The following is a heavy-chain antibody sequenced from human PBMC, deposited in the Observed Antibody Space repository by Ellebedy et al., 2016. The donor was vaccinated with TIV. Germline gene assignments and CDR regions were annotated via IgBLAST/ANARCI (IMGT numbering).Heavy chain of an antibody. D-gene: IGHD6-13*01. CDR1: GGSISSGGYY. Sequence: SETLSLTCTVSGGSISSGGYYWSWIRQHPGKGLEWIGYIYYSGSTYYNPSLKSRVAISIDTSKNQFYLKLTSVTAADTAVYYCAREPAAGTTPFDHWGQGTLVTVSS. V-gene: IGHV4-61*08. J-gene: IGHJ4*02. CDR3: AREPAAGTTPFDH. CDR2: IYYSGST.